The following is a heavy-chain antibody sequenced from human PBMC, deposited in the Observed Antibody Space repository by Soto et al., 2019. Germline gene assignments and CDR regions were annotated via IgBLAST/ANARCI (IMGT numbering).Heavy chain of an antibody. J-gene: IGHJ4*02. V-gene: IGHV1-69*06. CDR3: ARTFGGSRYYFDY. D-gene: IGHD3-3*01. CDR2: IIPIFGTA. CDR1: GGTFSIYA. Sequence: SVKVACEASGGTFSIYAINWVRQAPGQGLEWMGGIIPIFGTANYAQKFQGRVTITADKSTSTAYMELSSLRSEYTAVYYCARTFGGSRYYFDYWGQGSLVTVSS.